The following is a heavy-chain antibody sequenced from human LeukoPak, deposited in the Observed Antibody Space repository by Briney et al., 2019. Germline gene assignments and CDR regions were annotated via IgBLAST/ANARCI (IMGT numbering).Heavy chain of an antibody. CDR1: GGSISSYY. CDR2: IYYSGST. J-gene: IGHJ3*02. V-gene: IGHV4-59*08. Sequence: SETLSLTCTVSGGSISSYYWSWIRQPPGKGLEWIGYIYYSGSTNYNPSLKSRVTISVDTSKNQFSLKLSSVTAADTAVYYCASRGGYGDPDDAFDIWGQGTMVTVSS. CDR3: ASRGGYGDPDDAFDI. D-gene: IGHD4-17*01.